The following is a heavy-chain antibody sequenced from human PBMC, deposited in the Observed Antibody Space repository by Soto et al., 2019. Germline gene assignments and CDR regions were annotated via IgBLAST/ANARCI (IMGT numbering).Heavy chain of an antibody. CDR2: IYHSGST. D-gene: IGHD3-10*01. CDR3: ARLLFGELFKSGMEHWFDP. CDR1: GGSISSGGYS. Sequence: SETLSLTCAVSGGSISSGGYSWSWIRQPPGKGLEWIGYIYHSGSTYYNPSLKSRVTISVDRSKNQFSLKLSSVTAADTAVYYCARLLFGELFKSGMEHWFDPWGQGTLVTVSS. V-gene: IGHV4-30-2*01. J-gene: IGHJ5*02.